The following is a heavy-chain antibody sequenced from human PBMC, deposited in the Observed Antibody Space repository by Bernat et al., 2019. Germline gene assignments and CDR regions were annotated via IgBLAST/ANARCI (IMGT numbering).Heavy chain of an antibody. CDR2: IFYSGST. CDR1: GGSISSSSYY. V-gene: IGHV4-39*01. Sequence: QLQLQESGPGLVKPSETLSLTCTVSGGSISSSSYYWGWIRQPPGKGLEWIGSIFYSGSTYYNPSLKSRVTISVDTSKNQFSLKLSSETAADTAVYYCARQLAYCSGGVGYRNLDYWGQGTLVTVSS. J-gene: IGHJ4*02. D-gene: IGHD2-8*02. CDR3: ARQLAYCSGGVGYRNLDY.